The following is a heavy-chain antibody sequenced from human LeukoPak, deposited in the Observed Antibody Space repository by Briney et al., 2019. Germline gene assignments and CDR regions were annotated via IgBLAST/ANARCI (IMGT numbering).Heavy chain of an antibody. J-gene: IGHJ5*02. Sequence: PSETLSLTCAVYGGSFSGYYWSWIRQPPGKGLEWIGEINHSGSTNYNPSLKSRVTISVDTSKNQFSLKLSSVTAGDTAVYYCARGKGYCSGGSCHNWLDPWGQGTLVTVSS. V-gene: IGHV4-34*01. D-gene: IGHD2-15*01. CDR3: ARGKGYCSGGSCHNWLDP. CDR2: INHSGST. CDR1: GGSFSGYY.